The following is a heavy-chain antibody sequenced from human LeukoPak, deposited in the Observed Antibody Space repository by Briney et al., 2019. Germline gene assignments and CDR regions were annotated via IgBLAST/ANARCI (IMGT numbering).Heavy chain of an antibody. CDR1: GFTFDDYA. Sequence: GGSLRLSCAASGFTFDDYAMHWVRQAPGKGLEWVSGISWNSGTIGYADSVKGRFTISRDNAKESLYLQMNSLRAEDTALYYCARFIAAPYYFDYWGRGTLVTVS. J-gene: IGHJ4*02. D-gene: IGHD6-13*01. CDR3: ARFIAAPYYFDY. CDR2: ISWNSGTI. V-gene: IGHV3-9*01.